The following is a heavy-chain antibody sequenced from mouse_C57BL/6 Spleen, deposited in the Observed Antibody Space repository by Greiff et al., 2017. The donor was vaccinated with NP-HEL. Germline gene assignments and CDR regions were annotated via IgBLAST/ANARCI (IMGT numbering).Heavy chain of an antibody. D-gene: IGHD2-4*01. CDR1: GFTFSSYA. Sequence: EVKLMESGEGLVKPGGSLKLSCAASGFTFSSYAMSWVRQTPEKRLEWVAYISSGGDYIYYADTVKGRFTISRDNARNTLYLQISSLKSEDTAMYYCTRGYDYDGGFAYWGQGTLVTVSA. CDR3: TRGYDYDGGFAY. J-gene: IGHJ3*01. V-gene: IGHV5-9-1*02. CDR2: ISSGGDYI.